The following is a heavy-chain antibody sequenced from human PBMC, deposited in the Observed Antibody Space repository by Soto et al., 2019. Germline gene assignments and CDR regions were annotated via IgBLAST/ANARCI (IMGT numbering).Heavy chain of an antibody. CDR1: GGTFSNYA. CDR3: ARELPPAPVSFREDALDI. V-gene: IGHV1-69*15. J-gene: IGHJ3*02. Sequence: QVQLVQSGAELKKPGSSVKVSCQASGGTFSNYAISWVRQAPGQGLEWMGKIIPIFGTTNYAQNFRGRVTITADEXTXTXXMELSSLRSDDTALYYCARELPPAPVSFREDALDIWGQGTMITVSS. D-gene: IGHD2-2*01. CDR2: IIPIFGTT.